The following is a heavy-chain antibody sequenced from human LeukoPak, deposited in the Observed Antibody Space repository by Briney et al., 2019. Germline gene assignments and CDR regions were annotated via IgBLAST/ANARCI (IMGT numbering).Heavy chain of an antibody. CDR1: GFTFSSYW. D-gene: IGHD6-19*01. CDR3: AREGYSSGWFFDY. V-gene: IGHV3-7*03. Sequence: GGSLRLSCAASGFTFSSYWMSWVRQAPGKGLEWVANIKQDGSGKYYVDSVKGRFTISRDNAKNSLHLQMNSLRAEDTAVYYCAREGYSSGWFFDYWGQGTLVTVSS. J-gene: IGHJ4*02. CDR2: IKQDGSGK.